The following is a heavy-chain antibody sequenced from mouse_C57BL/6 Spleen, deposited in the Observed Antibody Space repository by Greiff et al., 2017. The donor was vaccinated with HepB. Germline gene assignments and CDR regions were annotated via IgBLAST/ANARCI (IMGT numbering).Heavy chain of an antibody. CDR2: ISSGGDYI. V-gene: IGHV5-9-1*02. J-gene: IGHJ1*03. D-gene: IGHD1-2*01. CDR3: TRGGEKLLRHFDV. CDR1: GFTFSSYA. Sequence: EVKLMESGEGLVKPGGSLKLSCAASGFTFSSYAMSWVRQTPEKRLEWVAYISSGGDYIYYADTVKGRFTISRDNARNTLYLQMSSLKSEDTAMYYCTRGGEKLLRHFDVWGTGTTVTVSS.